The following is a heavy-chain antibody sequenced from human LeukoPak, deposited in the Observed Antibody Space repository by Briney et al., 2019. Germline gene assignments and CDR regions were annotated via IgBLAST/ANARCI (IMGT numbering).Heavy chain of an antibody. V-gene: IGHV4-34*01. J-gene: IGHJ4*02. CDR1: GGSFSGYY. Sequence: SETLSLTCAVYGGSFSGYYWSWIRQPPGKGLEWIGEIDHTGSTNYNPSLKSRVTVSVDTSKNQFSLKLRSVTAADTAVYYCARRGSAAALGYWGQGTLVTVSS. CDR2: IDHTGST. CDR3: ARRGSAAALGY. D-gene: IGHD6-25*01.